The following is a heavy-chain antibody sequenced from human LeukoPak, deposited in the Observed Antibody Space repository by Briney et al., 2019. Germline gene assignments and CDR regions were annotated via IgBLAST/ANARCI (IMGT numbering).Heavy chain of an antibody. Sequence: PSETLSLTCAVYGGSFSGYYWSWIRQPPGKGLEWIGEINHSGSTNYNPSLKSRVTISVDASKNQFSLKLSSVTAADTAVYYCARHGSGSYSDYWGQGTLVTVSS. V-gene: IGHV4-34*01. CDR3: ARHGSGSYSDY. CDR1: GGSFSGYY. J-gene: IGHJ4*02. D-gene: IGHD3-10*01. CDR2: INHSGST.